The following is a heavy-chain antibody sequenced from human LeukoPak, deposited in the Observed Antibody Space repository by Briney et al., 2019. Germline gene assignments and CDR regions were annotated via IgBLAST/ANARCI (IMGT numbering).Heavy chain of an antibody. CDR1: GFSVSGNY. CDR3: ARGGRDAFDI. V-gene: IGHV3-53*01. Sequence: GGPLRLSCAAPGFSVSGNYISWVRQAPGQGLEWVSVTYGGGSTYYADSVKGRFTISRDNSKNTLFLQMNSLRAEDTAVYYCARGGRDAFDIWGQGTMVTVSS. CDR2: TYGGGST. J-gene: IGHJ3*02.